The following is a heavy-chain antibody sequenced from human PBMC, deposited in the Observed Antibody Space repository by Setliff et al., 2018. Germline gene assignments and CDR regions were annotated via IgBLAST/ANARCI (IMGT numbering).Heavy chain of an antibody. CDR1: GGSISSMSYY. V-gene: IGHV4-39*06. CDR3: ARDRTAYSYGLDV. D-gene: IGHD5-18*01. Sequence: SETLSLTCTVSGGSISSMSYYWGWIRQPPGKGLEWIGSIYSSGNTYYNPSLKRRVTISVDTTKNQFALNLKSVTAADTAVYYCARDRTAYSYGLDVWGQGTTVTVSS. CDR2: IYSSGNT. J-gene: IGHJ6*02.